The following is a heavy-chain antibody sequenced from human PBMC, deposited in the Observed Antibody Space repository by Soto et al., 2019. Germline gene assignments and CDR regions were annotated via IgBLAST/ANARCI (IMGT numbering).Heavy chain of an antibody. CDR2: INPYTGGT. CDR3: ARGPFRPSAMDV. CDR1: GYTFTGYY. J-gene: IGHJ6*02. D-gene: IGHD3-10*01. Sequence: ASVKVSCKASGYTFTGYYVLWVRQAPGQGPECMGWINPYTGGTNYAQKFQGRVTITVDDATRTVYMEVRDLASEDTAIYYCARGPFRPSAMDVWGQGTTVTVSS. V-gene: IGHV1-2*02.